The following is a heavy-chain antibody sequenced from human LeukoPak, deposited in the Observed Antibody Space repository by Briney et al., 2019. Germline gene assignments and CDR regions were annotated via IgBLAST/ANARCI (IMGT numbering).Heavy chain of an antibody. D-gene: IGHD6-19*01. CDR1: GFTFDDYA. V-gene: IGHV3-9*01. J-gene: IGHJ4*02. CDR3: AKGDPPAIAVAGTAYFDY. Sequence: GRSLRLSCAASGFTFDDYAMHWVRQAPGKGLEWVSGISWNSGSIGYADSVKGRFTISRDNAKNSLYLQMNSLRAEDTALYYCAKGDPPAIAVAGTAYFDYWGQGTLVTVSS. CDR2: ISWNSGSI.